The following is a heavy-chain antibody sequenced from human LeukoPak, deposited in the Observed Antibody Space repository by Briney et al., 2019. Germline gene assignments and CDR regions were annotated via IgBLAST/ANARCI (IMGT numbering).Heavy chain of an antibody. J-gene: IGHJ4*02. V-gene: IGHV4-59*01. CDR3: ARDRLRDGYNFFGY. CDR2: IYYSGST. CDR1: GGSISSYY. Sequence: PSETLSLTCTVSGGSISSYYWSWIRRPPGKGLEWIGYIYYSGSTNYNPSLKSRVTISVDTSKNQFSLKLSSVTAADTAVYYCARDRLRDGYNFFGYWGQGTLVTVSS. D-gene: IGHD5-24*01.